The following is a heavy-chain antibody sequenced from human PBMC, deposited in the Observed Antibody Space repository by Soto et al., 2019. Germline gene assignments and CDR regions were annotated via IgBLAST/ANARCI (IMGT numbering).Heavy chain of an antibody. V-gene: IGHV4-61*08. CDR2: IYYSGTTT. Sequence: PSETLSLTCTVSGGSISSGDSYWTWIRQPPGKGLEWMGYIYYSGTTTNYNPSLKSRVTLSVDTSKNQFSLKLSSVTAADTAVYYCARLGGSYAVPHFDYWGQGTLVTVSS. D-gene: IGHD1-26*01. J-gene: IGHJ4*02. CDR3: ARLGGSYAVPHFDY. CDR1: GGSISSGDSY.